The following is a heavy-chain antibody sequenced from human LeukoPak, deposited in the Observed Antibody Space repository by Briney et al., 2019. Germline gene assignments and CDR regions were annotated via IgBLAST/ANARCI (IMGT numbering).Heavy chain of an antibody. Sequence: PGGSLRLSCATSGFTFSSYGMHWVRQAPGKGLQWVAVIWYDGSNTYYADSVKGRFTFSRDSSKNTVYLQMDCLRADDTAVYYCGREGSSRTVDYWGQGTLVAVSS. CDR3: GREGSSRTVDY. CDR1: GFTFSSYG. J-gene: IGHJ4*02. D-gene: IGHD1/OR15-1a*01. CDR2: IWYDGSNT. V-gene: IGHV3-33*01.